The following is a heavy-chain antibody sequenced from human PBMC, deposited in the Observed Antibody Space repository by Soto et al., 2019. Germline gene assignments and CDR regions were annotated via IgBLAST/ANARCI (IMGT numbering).Heavy chain of an antibody. D-gene: IGHD5-18*01. J-gene: IGHJ6*02. Sequence: SETLSLTCTVSGGSISSGGYYWSWIRQHPGKGLEWIGYIYYSGSTYYNPSLKSRVTISVDTSKNQFSLKLSSVTAADTAVYYCARSPWIQLWFDYYGMDVWGQGTTVTVSS. CDR2: IYYSGST. CDR1: GGSISSGGYY. V-gene: IGHV4-31*03. CDR3: ARSPWIQLWFDYYGMDV.